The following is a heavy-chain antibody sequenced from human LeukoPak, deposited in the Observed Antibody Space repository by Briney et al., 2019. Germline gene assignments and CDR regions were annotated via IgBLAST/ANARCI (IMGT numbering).Heavy chain of an antibody. CDR2: IYSGGST. J-gene: IGHJ3*02. D-gene: IGHD3-3*01. V-gene: IGHV3-66*01. Sequence: GGSLRLSCAASGFTVSSNYMSWVRQAPGKGLEWVSVIYSGGSTYYADSVKGRFTISRDNSKNTLCLQMNSLRAEDTAVYYCARASPNYDPYSGAFDIWGQGTMVTVSS. CDR1: GFTVSSNY. CDR3: ARASPNYDPYSGAFDI.